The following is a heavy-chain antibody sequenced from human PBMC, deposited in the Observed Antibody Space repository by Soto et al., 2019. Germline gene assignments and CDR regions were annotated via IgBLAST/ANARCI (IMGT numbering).Heavy chain of an antibody. CDR2: IWCDGSNQ. D-gene: IGHD3-16*01. J-gene: IGHJ4*02. CDR3: AREVAYSDYAWGIDY. Sequence: QVQLVESGGGVVQPGRSLRLSCAASGFTFSSFAMHWVRQAPGKGLEWVALIWCDGSNQYYADSVKGRFTISRDNSRSKLYLQMNSLGADDTAVYVCAREVAYSDYAWGIDYWGQGTLVTVSS. V-gene: IGHV3-33*01. CDR1: GFTFSSFA.